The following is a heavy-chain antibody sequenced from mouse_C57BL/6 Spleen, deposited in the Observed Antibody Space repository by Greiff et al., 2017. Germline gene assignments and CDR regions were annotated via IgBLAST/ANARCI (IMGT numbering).Heavy chain of an antibody. CDR1: GYSITSGYY. J-gene: IGHJ2*01. Sequence: ESGPGLVQPSQSLSLTCSVTGYSITSGYYWNWIRQFPGNKLEWMGYISYDGSNNYNPSLKNRISITRYTSKDQFFLKLNSVTTEDTATYYCARDRDTPYYFDYWGQGTTLTVSS. CDR3: ARDRDTPYYFDY. D-gene: IGHD5-1-1*01. V-gene: IGHV3-6*01. CDR2: ISYDGSN.